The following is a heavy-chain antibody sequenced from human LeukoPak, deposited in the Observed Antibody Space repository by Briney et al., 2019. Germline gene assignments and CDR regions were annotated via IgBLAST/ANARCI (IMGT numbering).Heavy chain of an antibody. CDR1: GFTFSSYA. J-gene: IGHJ2*01. D-gene: IGHD6-6*01. V-gene: IGHV3-23*01. Sequence: PGGSLRLSCAASGFTFSSYAMSWVRQAPGKGLEWVSAISGSGGSTYYADSVKGRFTISRDNSKNTLYLQMNSLRAEDTAVYYCAKSSSSSQRYWYFDLWGRSTLVTVSS. CDR2: ISGSGGST. CDR3: AKSSSSSQRYWYFDL.